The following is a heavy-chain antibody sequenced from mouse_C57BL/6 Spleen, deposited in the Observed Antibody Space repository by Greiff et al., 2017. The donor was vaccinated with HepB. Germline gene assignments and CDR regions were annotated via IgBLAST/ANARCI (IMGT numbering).Heavy chain of an antibody. J-gene: IGHJ1*03. CDR3: TRSDYYGSSYGWYFDV. D-gene: IGHD1-1*01. Sequence: VKLMESGAELVRPGASVTLSCKASGYTFTDYEMHWVKQTPVHGLEWIGAIDPETGGTAYNQKFKGKAILTADKSSSTAYMELRSLTSEDSAVYYCTRSDYYGSSYGWYFDVWGTGTTVTVSS. CDR2: IDPETGGT. CDR1: GYTFTDYE. V-gene: IGHV1-15*01.